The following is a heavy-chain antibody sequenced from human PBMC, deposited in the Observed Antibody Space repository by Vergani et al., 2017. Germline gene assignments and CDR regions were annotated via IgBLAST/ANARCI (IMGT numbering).Heavy chain of an antibody. D-gene: IGHD3-22*01. V-gene: IGHV3-23*04. CDR3: AKESYDSSGYYPAGFSYYYYGMDV. J-gene: IGHJ6*02. Sequence: EVQLVESGGGLVKPGGSLRLSCAASGFTFSSYSMNWVRQAPGKGLEWVSAISGSGGSTYYADSVKGRFTISRDNSKNTLYLQMNSLRAEDTAVYYCAKESYDSSGYYPAGFSYYYYGMDVWGQGTTVTVSS. CDR2: ISGSGGST. CDR1: GFTFSSYS.